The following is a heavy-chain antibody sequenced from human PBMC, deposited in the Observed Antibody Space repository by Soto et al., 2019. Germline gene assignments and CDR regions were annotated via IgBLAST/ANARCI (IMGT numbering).Heavy chain of an antibody. CDR2: INHSGST. V-gene: IGHV4-34*01. D-gene: IGHD4-17*01. CDR1: GGSFSGYY. Sequence: SETLSLTCAVYGGSFSGYYWSWIRQPPGKGLEWIGEINHSGSTNYNPSLKSRVTISVDTSKNQFSLKLSSVTAADTAVYYCARAFPVTTQVDYWGQGTLVTVSS. CDR3: ARAFPVTTQVDY. J-gene: IGHJ4*02.